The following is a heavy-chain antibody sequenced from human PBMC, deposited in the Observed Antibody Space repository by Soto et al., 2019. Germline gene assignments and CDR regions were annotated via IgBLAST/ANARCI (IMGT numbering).Heavy chain of an antibody. V-gene: IGHV3-30-3*01. CDR1: GFTFSSYA. J-gene: IGHJ4*02. Sequence: GGSLRLSCAASGFTFSSYAMHWVRQAPGKGLEWVAVISYDGSNKYYADSVKGRFTISRDNSKNTLYLQMNSLRAEDTAVYYCARDRLDVVVPAAILAYWGQGTLVTVSS. CDR2: ISYDGSNK. CDR3: ARDRLDVVVPAAILAY. D-gene: IGHD2-2*02.